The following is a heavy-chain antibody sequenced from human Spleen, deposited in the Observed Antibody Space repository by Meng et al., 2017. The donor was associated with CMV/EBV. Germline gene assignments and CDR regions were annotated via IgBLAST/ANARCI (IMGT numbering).Heavy chain of an antibody. CDR3: ARSGDPWGGNWFDP. CDR1: GFTFSNYA. J-gene: IGHJ5*02. D-gene: IGHD2-21*01. CDR2: ISGSGGST. Sequence: GGSLRLSCAASGFTFSNYAVSWVRQAPGKGLEWVSAISGSGGSTYYADPVKGRFTISRDNSKNTLYLQMNSLRAEDTAVYYCARSGDPWGGNWFDPWGQGTLVTVSS. V-gene: IGHV3-23*01.